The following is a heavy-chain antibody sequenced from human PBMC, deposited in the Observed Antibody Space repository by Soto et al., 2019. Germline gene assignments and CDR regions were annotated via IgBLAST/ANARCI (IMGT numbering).Heavy chain of an antibody. CDR3: ARVRELVSIRGEATGYLDV. CDR1: RDTFTSYY. D-gene: IGHD3-22*01. J-gene: IGHJ6*02. V-gene: IGHV1-8*01. Sequence: ASVKVSCKAPRDTFTSYYINWVRQAPGQGLEWMGVINPHGGSTAYAQKFKGRVTLTRNTSISTAYMELSSLRSEDTAVYYCARVRELVSIRGEATGYLDVWGQGTTVTVSS. CDR2: INPHGGST.